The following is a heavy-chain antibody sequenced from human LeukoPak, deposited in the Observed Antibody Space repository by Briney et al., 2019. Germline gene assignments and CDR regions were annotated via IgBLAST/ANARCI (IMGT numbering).Heavy chain of an antibody. V-gene: IGHV4-59*01. CDR1: GGSISSYY. J-gene: IGHJ3*02. D-gene: IGHD5-18*01. Sequence: SETLSLTCTVSGGSISSYYWSWTRQPPGKRLEWIGYIYYSGSTNYSPSLKSRVTISVDTSKNQISLKLSSVTAADTAVYYCARDLGVMVRAFDIWGQGTMVTVSS. CDR3: ARDLGVMVRAFDI. CDR2: IYYSGST.